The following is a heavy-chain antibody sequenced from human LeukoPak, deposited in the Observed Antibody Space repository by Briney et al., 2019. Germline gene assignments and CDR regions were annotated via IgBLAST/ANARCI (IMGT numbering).Heavy chain of an antibody. CDR3: ARDHPPGYSSGWFDY. CDR1: GGAFSSYA. V-gene: IGHV1-69*06. J-gene: IGHJ4*02. D-gene: IGHD6-19*01. CDR2: IIPIFGTA. Sequence: SVKVSCKASGGAFSSYAISWVRLAPGQGLEWMGGIIPIFGTANYAQKFQGRVTITADKSTSTAYMELSSLRSEDTAVYYCARDHPPGYSSGWFDYGGQGTLVTVSS.